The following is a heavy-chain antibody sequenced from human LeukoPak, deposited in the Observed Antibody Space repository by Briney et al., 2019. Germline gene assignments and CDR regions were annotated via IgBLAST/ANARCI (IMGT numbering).Heavy chain of an antibody. CDR3: ARDLSYSSGSYIPYYYYYMDV. Sequence: GGSLRLSCAASGFTFSSYGMHWVRQAPGKGLEWVAFIRYDESNKYYADSVKGRFTISRDNSKNTLYLQMNSLRAEDTAVYYCARDLSYSSGSYIPYYYYYMDVWGKGTTVTISS. V-gene: IGHV3-30*02. J-gene: IGHJ6*03. CDR1: GFTFSSYG. D-gene: IGHD3-10*01. CDR2: IRYDESNK.